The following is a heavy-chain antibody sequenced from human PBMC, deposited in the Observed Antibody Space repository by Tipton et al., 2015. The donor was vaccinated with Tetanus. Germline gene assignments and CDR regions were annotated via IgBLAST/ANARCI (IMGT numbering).Heavy chain of an antibody. CDR2: MNADGSVV. D-gene: IGHD1-26*01. CDR1: GFTFSSYW. Sequence: SLRLSCAASGFTFSSYWMQWVHQAPGKGLVWVSRMNADGSVVKYADSVKGRFTISRDNIKNTLSLQMNSLRAEDTGVYYCAILGWELVYWGQGALAAVS. CDR3: AILGWELVY. V-gene: IGHV3-74*03. J-gene: IGHJ4*02.